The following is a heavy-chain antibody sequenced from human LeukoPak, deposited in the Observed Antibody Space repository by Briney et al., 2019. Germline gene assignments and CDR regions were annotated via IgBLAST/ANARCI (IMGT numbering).Heavy chain of an antibody. CDR1: GFTFTDHY. J-gene: IGHJ5*02. Sequence: GGSLRLSCAASGFTFTDHYMDWVRQAPGKGLEWVGRIRNKATSYTTEYAASVKGRFTISRDDSNKSLYLQMNSLKTEDTAVYYCAKDIAMVRGVPAVNWFDPWGQGTLVTVSS. CDR2: IRNKATSYTT. CDR3: AKDIAMVRGVPAVNWFDP. V-gene: IGHV3-72*01. D-gene: IGHD3-10*01.